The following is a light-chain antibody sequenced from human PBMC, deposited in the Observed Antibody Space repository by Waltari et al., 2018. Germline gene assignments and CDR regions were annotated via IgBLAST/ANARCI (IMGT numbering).Light chain of an antibody. J-gene: IGKJ2*01. CDR2: KSS. CDR3: QHYDNYPVA. V-gene: IGKV1-5*03. Sequence: DIQMTQSPSTLSASVGDRVSITCRASQSISIRLAWYQQRSGKAPKLLISKSSSLESGVPSRFSGSGSGTEFTLTITNLHPDDFATYYCQHYDNYPVAFGQGTKLEIK. CDR1: QSISIR.